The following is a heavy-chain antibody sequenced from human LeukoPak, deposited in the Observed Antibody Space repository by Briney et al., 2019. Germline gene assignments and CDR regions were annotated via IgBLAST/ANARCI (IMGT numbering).Heavy chain of an antibody. V-gene: IGHV3-48*04. CDR3: ARDSGVSRRYYYYYYYMDV. CDR2: ISNRGNNI. D-gene: IGHD5-12*01. Sequence: GGSLRLSCAASGFTFSSYWMGWVRQAPGKGLEWVSYISNRGNNIYYADSVKGRFTISRDNAENSLYLQMNSLRAEDTAVYYCARDSGVSRRYYYYYYYMDVWGKGTTVTVSS. J-gene: IGHJ6*03. CDR1: GFTFSSYW.